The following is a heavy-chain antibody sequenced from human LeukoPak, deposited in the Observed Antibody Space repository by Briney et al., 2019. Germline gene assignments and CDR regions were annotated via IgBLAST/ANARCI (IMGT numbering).Heavy chain of an antibody. CDR2: IYYSGST. Sequence: SETLSLTCTVSGGSISSSSYYWGWIRQPPGKGLEWIGSIYYSGSTYNNPSLKSRVTISVDTSKNQFSLKLSSVTAADTAVYYCARATDSGDYWGQGTLVTVSS. CDR3: ARATDSGDY. J-gene: IGHJ4*02. CDR1: GGSISSSSYY. D-gene: IGHD1-26*01. V-gene: IGHV4-39*01.